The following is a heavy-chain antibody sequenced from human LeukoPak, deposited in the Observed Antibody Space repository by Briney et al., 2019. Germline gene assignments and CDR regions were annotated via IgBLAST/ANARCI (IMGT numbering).Heavy chain of an antibody. CDR3: ARRSIAAAGRNPFDY. D-gene: IGHD6-13*01. CDR1: GGSISSSSYY. V-gene: IGHV4-39*01. Sequence: PSEILSLTCTVSGGSISSSSYYWGWIRQPPGKGLEWIGSIYYSGSTYYNPSLKSRVTISVDTSKNQFSLKLSSVTAADTAVYYCARRSIAAAGRNPFDYWGQGTLVTVSS. J-gene: IGHJ4*02. CDR2: IYYSGST.